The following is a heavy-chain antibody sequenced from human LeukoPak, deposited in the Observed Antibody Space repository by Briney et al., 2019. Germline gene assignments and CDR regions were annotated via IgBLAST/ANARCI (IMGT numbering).Heavy chain of an antibody. CDR2: IYSGGST. D-gene: IGHD3-22*01. V-gene: IGHV3-53*01. J-gene: IGHJ4*02. Sequence: GGSLRLSCAASGFTVSNNYMSWVRQAPGKGLEWVSVIYSGGSTYYADSVKGRFTISRDNSKNTLYLQMNSLRAEDTAVYYCARGLAYYYDSSGYYYPYWGQGTLVTVSS. CDR3: ARGLAYYYDSSGYYYPY. CDR1: GFTVSNNY.